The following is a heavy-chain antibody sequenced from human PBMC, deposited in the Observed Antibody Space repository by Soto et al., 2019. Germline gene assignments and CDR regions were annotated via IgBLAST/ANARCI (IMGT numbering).Heavy chain of an antibody. CDR2: INAGNGNT. CDR1: GYTFTSYA. V-gene: IGHV1-3*01. D-gene: IGHD5-12*01. CDR3: ARDSAGEATILFDP. Sequence: ASVKVSCKASGYTFTSYAMHWVRQAPGQRLEWMGWINAGNGNTKYSQKFQGRVTITRDTSASTAYMELSSLRSEDTAVYYCARDSAGEATILFDPWGQGTLVTVSS. J-gene: IGHJ5*02.